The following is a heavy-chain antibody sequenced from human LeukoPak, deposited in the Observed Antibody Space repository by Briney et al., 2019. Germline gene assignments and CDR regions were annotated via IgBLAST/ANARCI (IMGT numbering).Heavy chain of an antibody. J-gene: IGHJ3*02. CDR1: GYTFTSHD. CDR3: ARSRGNYYDSSGYYPDSLDI. D-gene: IGHD3-22*01. Sequence: GASVKVSCKASGYTFTSHDINWVRQAAGQGLEWMGWMNPSSGTRGYAQKFQGRVTMTRDTSINTAYMELSSLRSEDTAVYYCARSRGNYYDSSGYYPDSLDIWGQGTMVTVSS. V-gene: IGHV1-8*01. CDR2: MNPSSGTR.